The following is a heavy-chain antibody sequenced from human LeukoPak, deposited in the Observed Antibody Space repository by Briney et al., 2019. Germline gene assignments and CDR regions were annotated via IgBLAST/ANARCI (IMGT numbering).Heavy chain of an antibody. CDR1: GFTISRYW. CDR3: VRVSCTNGVCYGFDY. V-gene: IGHV3-7*01. Sequence: GGSLRLSCAASGFTISRYWISWVRQAPGKGLEWVANIKQDGSEKYYVDSVKGRFTISRDNAKNSLYLQMNSLRGEDTAVYYCVRVSCTNGVCYGFDYWGQGTLVTVSS. CDR2: IKQDGSEK. J-gene: IGHJ4*02. D-gene: IGHD2-8*01.